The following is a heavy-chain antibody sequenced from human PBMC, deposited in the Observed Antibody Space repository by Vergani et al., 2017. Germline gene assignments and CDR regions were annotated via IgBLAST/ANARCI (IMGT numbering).Heavy chain of an antibody. CDR1: GYTFTSYG. D-gene: IGHD6-13*01. CDR2: ISAYNGKT. Sequence: QVQLVQSGAEVKKPGSSVKVSCKASGYTFTSYGISWVRQAPGQGLEWMGWISAYNGKTNYAQKLQGRVTMTTETSTSTAYMELRSLRSDDTALYYCAGECNGAAAGPSGWFDYWGQGTLVTVSS. V-gene: IGHV1-18*01. J-gene: IGHJ4*02. CDR3: AGECNGAAAGPSGWFDY.